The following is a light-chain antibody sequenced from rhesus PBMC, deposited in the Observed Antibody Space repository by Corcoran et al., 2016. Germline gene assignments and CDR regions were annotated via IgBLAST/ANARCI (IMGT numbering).Light chain of an antibody. V-gene: IGKV1S12*01. CDR1: QNIYSN. CDR3: QHYYDNPLT. Sequence: DIQMTQSPSALSASVGDRVTISCRASQNIYSNLAWYQQKPGKAPNLLIYAASSLQTGIPSRFSGNGVGTDFTLTISSLQPEESAAYYCQHYYDNPLTFGGGTEVELK. CDR2: AAS. J-gene: IGKJ4*01.